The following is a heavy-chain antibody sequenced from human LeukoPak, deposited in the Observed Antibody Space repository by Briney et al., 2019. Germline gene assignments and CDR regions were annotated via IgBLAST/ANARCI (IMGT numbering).Heavy chain of an antibody. J-gene: IGHJ6*02. CDR1: GGSFSGYC. Sequence: SETLSLTCAIYGGSFSGYCWSWIRQPPGKGLEWIGEINHSGSTNYNPSLKSRVTISVDTSKNQFSLKLSSVTAADAAVYYCARGVGLRHYSYYYYGMDVWGQGTTVTVSS. CDR2: INHSGST. D-gene: IGHD2-15*01. CDR3: ARGVGLRHYSYYYYGMDV. V-gene: IGHV4-34*01.